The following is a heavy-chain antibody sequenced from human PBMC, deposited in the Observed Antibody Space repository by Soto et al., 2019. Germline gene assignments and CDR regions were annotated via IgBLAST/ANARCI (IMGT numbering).Heavy chain of an antibody. CDR2: ISSSSSYT. Sequence: QVQLVESGGGLVKPGGSLRLSCAASGFTFSDYYMSWIRQAPGKGLEWVSYISSSSSYTNYADSVKGRFTISRDNDKNSLYQQMNSLRAEDTAVYYCAREIMGGLQFHWFDPWGQGTLVTVSS. D-gene: IGHD5-12*01. CDR3: AREIMGGLQFHWFDP. J-gene: IGHJ5*02. V-gene: IGHV3-11*05. CDR1: GFTFSDYY.